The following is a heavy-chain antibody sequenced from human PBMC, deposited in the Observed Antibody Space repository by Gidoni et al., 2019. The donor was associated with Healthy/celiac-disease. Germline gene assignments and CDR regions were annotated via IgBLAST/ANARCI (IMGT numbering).Heavy chain of an antibody. CDR2: INPNSGGT. CDR3: ARLSTAMVTGAEYFQH. J-gene: IGHJ1*01. D-gene: IGHD5-18*01. V-gene: IGHV1-2*02. Sequence: QVQLVQSGAEVKKPGASVKVSCKASGYTFTGYYMHWVRQAPGQGLEWMGWINPNSGGTNYAQKFQGRVTMTRDTSISTAYMELSRLRSDDTAVYYCARLSTAMVTGAEYFQHWGQGTLVTVSS. CDR1: GYTFTGYY.